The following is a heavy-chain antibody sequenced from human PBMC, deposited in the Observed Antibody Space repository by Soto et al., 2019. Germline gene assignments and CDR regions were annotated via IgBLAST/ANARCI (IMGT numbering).Heavy chain of an antibody. Sequence: QVQLVQSGAEVKKPGASVKVSCKASGYTFSDYDIIWVRQATGQGLAWMGWMNANSGNTGYARKFQGRVTMTWDTSISTAYMELSRLRSDDTAVYFCARGYYDSSGYYPTDYWGQGTLVTVSS. CDR2: MNANSGNT. CDR1: GYTFSDYD. CDR3: ARGYYDSSGYYPTDY. V-gene: IGHV1-8*01. J-gene: IGHJ4*02. D-gene: IGHD3-22*01.